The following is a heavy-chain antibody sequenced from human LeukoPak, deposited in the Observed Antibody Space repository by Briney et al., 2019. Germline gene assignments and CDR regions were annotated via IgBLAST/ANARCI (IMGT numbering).Heavy chain of an antibody. Sequence: PGGSPRLSCAASGFTFSSYSMNWVRQAPGKGLEWVSSISSSSSYIYYADSVKGRFTISRDNAKNSLYLQMNSLRAEDTAVYYCARDEGGSSRHHYYYGMDVWGQGTTVTVSS. D-gene: IGHD6-13*01. CDR1: GFTFSSYS. J-gene: IGHJ6*02. CDR2: ISSSSSYI. V-gene: IGHV3-21*01. CDR3: ARDEGGSSRHHYYYGMDV.